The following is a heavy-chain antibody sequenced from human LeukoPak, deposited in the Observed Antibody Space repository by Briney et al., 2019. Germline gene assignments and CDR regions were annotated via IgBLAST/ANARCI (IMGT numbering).Heavy chain of an antibody. CDR2: IYYSGST. V-gene: IGHV4-59*01. J-gene: IGHJ4*02. D-gene: IGHD1-26*01. CDR3: ARGWDGYIDY. Sequence: TSETLSLTCTVSGGSISSYYWSWIRQPPGKGLEWIGYIYYSGSTNYNPSLKGRVTISVDTSKNQFSLKLSSVTAADTAVYYCARGWDGYIDYWGQGTLVTVSS. CDR1: GGSISSYY.